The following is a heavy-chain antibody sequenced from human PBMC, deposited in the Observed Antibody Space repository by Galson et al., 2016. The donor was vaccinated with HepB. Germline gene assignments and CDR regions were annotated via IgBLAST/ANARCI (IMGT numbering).Heavy chain of an antibody. Sequence: QSGAEVKKPGESLTISCKGSGYSFTNYWIGWVRQMPGKGLEWMGMIYPGDSNTRYSPSFQGQVTISADNSISTAYLQWSSLRASDTAMHYCARDEGYFDLWGRGTLVTVSS. J-gene: IGHJ2*01. V-gene: IGHV5-51*01. CDR1: GYSFTNYW. CDR3: ARDEGYFDL. CDR2: IYPGDSNT.